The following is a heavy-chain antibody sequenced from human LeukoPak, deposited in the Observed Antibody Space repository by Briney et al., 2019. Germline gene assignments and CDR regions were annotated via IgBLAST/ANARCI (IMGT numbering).Heavy chain of an antibody. CDR3: ARDPSWEWNWFDP. D-gene: IGHD3-3*01. J-gene: IGHJ5*02. CDR2: IYYSGST. V-gene: IGHV4-59*01. Sequence: SETLSLTCTVSGGSTSSYYWSWIRQPPGKGLEWIGYIYYSGSTNYNPSLKSRVTISVDTSKNQFSLKLSSVTAADTAVYYCARDPSWEWNWFDPWGQGTLVTVSS. CDR1: GGSTSSYY.